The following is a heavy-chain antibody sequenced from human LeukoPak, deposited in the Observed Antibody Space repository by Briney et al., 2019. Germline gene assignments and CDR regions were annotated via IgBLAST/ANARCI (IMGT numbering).Heavy chain of an antibody. V-gene: IGHV4-59*01. D-gene: IGHD6-19*01. J-gene: IGHJ6*02. CDR3: ARAGQWLDYYYYYGMDV. CDR2: TYYSGST. CDR1: GGSISSYY. Sequence: PSETLSLTCTVSGGSISSYYWSWIRQPPGKGLEWIGYTYYSGSTNYNPSLKSRVTISVDTSKNQFSLKLSSVTAADTAVYYCARAGQWLDYYYYYGMDVWGQGTTVTVSS.